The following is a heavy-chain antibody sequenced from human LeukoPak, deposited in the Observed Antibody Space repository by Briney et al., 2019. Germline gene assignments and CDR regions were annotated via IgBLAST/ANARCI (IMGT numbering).Heavy chain of an antibody. D-gene: IGHD5-18*01. CDR3: ARNHAYSYGGFRWFDP. CDR2: INRDGSRT. V-gene: IGHV3-74*01. Sequence: GGSLRLSCAASGFTFSNHWMHWVRQAPGKGLMWVSRINRDGSRTDYADSVKGRFTISRDDAKNTLYLQVNSLRAEDTAVYYCARNHAYSYGGFRWFDPWGQGTLVTVSS. J-gene: IGHJ5*02. CDR1: GFTFSNHW.